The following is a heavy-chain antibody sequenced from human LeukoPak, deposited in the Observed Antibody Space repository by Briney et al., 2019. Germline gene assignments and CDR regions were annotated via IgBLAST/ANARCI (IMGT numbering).Heavy chain of an antibody. CDR3: ARDLTGPHDYVWGSYPPLAFDI. CDR1: GSTFTSFA. V-gene: IGHV1-18*01. CDR2: ISPYNGNA. D-gene: IGHD3-16*02. J-gene: IGHJ3*02. Sequence: ASVKVSCKASGSTFTSFAFSWVRQAPGQGLEWMGWISPYNGNAKYAQNLQGRVTMTADTSTRTVYMELRSLRSDDTAVYYRARDLTGPHDYVWGSYPPLAFDIWGQGTMVTVSS.